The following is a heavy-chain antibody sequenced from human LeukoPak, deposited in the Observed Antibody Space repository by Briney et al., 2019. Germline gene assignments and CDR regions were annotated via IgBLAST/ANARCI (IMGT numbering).Heavy chain of an antibody. CDR2: IRYDGSNK. CDR3: AKDDFWSGSYAFDI. Sequence: TGGSPRLSCAASGFTFSSYGMHWVRQAPGKGLEWVAFIRYDGSNKYYADSVKGRFTISRDNSKNTLYLQMNSLRAEDTAVYYCAKDDFWSGSYAFDIWGQGTMVTVSS. V-gene: IGHV3-30*02. CDR1: GFTFSSYG. D-gene: IGHD3-3*01. J-gene: IGHJ3*02.